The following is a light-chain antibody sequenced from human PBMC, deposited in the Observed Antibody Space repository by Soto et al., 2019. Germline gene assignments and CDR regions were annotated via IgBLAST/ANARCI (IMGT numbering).Light chain of an antibody. V-gene: IGKV3-11*01. CDR3: QQRSDWPPIT. Sequence: EILLTQSPDTLSFSPGGRATLSCRASQSINNYLAWYQQKPGQAPRLLIYDGSNRATGIPARFSGSGSGTDFTLTISSPEPEDFAVYYCQQRSDWPPITFGQGTRLEIK. CDR1: QSINNY. J-gene: IGKJ5*01. CDR2: DGS.